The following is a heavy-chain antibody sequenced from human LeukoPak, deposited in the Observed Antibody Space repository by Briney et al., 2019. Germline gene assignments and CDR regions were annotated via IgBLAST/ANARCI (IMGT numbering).Heavy chain of an antibody. CDR3: ARLVEMATIFSYYYGMDV. CDR1: GGSISSYY. CDR2: IYYSGST. J-gene: IGHJ6*02. V-gene: IGHV4-59*12. D-gene: IGHD5-12*01. Sequence: SETLSLTCTVSGGSISSYYWSWIRQPPGKGLEWIGYIYYSGSTNYNPSLKSRVTISVDTSKNQFSLKLSSVTAADTAVYYCARLVEMATIFSYYYGMDVWGQGTTVTVSS.